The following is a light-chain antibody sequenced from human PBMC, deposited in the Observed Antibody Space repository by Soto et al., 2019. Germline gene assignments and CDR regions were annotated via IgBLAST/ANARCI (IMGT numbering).Light chain of an antibody. CDR1: QTVFNN. CDR3: QQTRRAPRT. V-gene: IGKV3-15*01. J-gene: IGKJ2*01. Sequence: EIVVTQSPVTLSVSPGETATLSCRASQTVFNNVAWYQVKPGQAPRLLIYGASTRATSIPVRFSGSGSGTDFTLTISSLELEDFATYYCQQTRRAPRTFGPGTKLEIK. CDR2: GAS.